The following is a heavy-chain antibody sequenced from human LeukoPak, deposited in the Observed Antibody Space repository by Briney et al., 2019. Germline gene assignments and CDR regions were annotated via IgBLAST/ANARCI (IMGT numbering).Heavy chain of an antibody. CDR3: ARHRVGIYSRNHAFDI. D-gene: IGHD1-26*01. CDR2: IYPSDSDT. J-gene: IGHJ3*02. V-gene: IGHV5-51*01. Sequence: GESLKISCKGSGNSFTNYWIGWVRQMPGKGLEWMGIIYPSDSDTRYSPSFQGQVTISADKSISTAYLQWSSLKASDTAMYYCARHRVGIYSRNHAFDIWGQGTMVTVSS. CDR1: GNSFTNYW.